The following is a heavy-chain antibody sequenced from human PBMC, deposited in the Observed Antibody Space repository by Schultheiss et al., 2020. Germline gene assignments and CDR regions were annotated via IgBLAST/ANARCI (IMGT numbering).Heavy chain of an antibody. CDR1: GFTFSDYY. D-gene: IGHD6-19*01. J-gene: IGHJ4*02. CDR2: ISSSGSTI. V-gene: IGHV3-11*04. Sequence: GGSLRLSCAASGFTFSDYYMSWIRQAPGKGLEWVSYISSSGSTIYYADSVKGRFTISRDNSKNTLYLQMNSLRAEDTAVYYCARDRSLIAVAGSGLDYWGQGTLVTVSS. CDR3: ARDRSLIAVAGSGLDY.